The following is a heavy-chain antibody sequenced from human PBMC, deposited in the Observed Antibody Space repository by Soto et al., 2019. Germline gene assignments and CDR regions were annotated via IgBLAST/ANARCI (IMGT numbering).Heavy chain of an antibody. CDR1: GGSISSGGYY. J-gene: IGHJ5*02. V-gene: IGHV4-31*03. D-gene: IGHD3-22*01. CDR2: IYYSGST. CDR3: ARDSSGYEGNWFDP. Sequence: SETLSLTCTVSGGSISSGGYYWSWIRQHPGKGLEWIGYIYYSGSTYYNPSLRSRVTISVDTSKNQFSLKLSSVTAADTAVYYCARDSSGYEGNWFDPWGQGTLVTVSS.